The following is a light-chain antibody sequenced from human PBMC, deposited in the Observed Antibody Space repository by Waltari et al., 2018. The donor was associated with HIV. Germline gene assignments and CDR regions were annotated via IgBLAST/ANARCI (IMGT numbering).Light chain of an antibody. CDR2: GAS. Sequence: EIVLTQSPGTLSLSPGERATLSCRASQSVSSTYLAWYQQKGGQAPRLLIYGASSRATGIPDRFSGSGSVTDFSLTISRLEPEDFAVYYCQQYGSSPSWTFGQGTRVEIK. CDR1: QSVSSTY. V-gene: IGKV3-20*01. CDR3: QQYGSSPSWT. J-gene: IGKJ1*01.